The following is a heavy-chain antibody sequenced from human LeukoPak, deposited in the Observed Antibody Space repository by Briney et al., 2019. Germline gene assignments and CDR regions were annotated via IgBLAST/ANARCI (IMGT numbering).Heavy chain of an antibody. CDR1: GFTFSNAW. J-gene: IGHJ4*02. CDR2: IRSKTDGGTT. CDR3: STYTHNSGWY. V-gene: IGHV3-15*01. D-gene: IGHD5-12*01. Sequence: GGSLRLSCAASGFTFSNAWMNWVRQAPGEGLEWVGRIRSKTDGGTTDYAAPVKGRFTISRDDSIDTLYLQMNSLNTEDTAVCYCSTYTHNSGWYLGQGTLVAVSS.